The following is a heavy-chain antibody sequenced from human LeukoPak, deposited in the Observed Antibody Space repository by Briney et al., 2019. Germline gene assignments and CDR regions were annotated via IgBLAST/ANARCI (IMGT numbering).Heavy chain of an antibody. Sequence: GGSLRLSCAASGFGLSSYNMNWVRQAPGMGLEWVSYISSNSENVFYGDSAQGRFTISRDNAENSLFLQMNSLRAEDTAVYYCARESDFNGNFDAFDIWGQGTVVTVSS. J-gene: IGHJ3*02. CDR3: ARESDFNGNFDAFDI. D-gene: IGHD4-23*01. CDR2: ISSNSENV. CDR1: GFGLSSYN. V-gene: IGHV3-21*06.